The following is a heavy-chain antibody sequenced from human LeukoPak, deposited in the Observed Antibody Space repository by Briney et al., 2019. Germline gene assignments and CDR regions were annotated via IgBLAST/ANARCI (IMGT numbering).Heavy chain of an antibody. CDR3: ASHDWQQQPPGW. CDR2: IYYGGST. D-gene: IGHD6-13*01. Sequence: SETLSLTCTVSGGSISSYYWSWIRQHPGRGVEWSGYIYYGGSTDYNPSLKSRVTISVDTSKNKFSLKLSSVTAADTAVYYCASHDWQQQPPGWWGQGTLATVSS. J-gene: IGHJ4*02. V-gene: IGHV4-59*08. CDR1: GGSISSYY.